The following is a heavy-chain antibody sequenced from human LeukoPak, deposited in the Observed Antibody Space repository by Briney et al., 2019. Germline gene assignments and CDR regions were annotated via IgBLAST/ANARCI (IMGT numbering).Heavy chain of an antibody. D-gene: IGHD3-22*01. Sequence: GESLQISCQGSGSSFTSYWIGWVRQLPGKGLEWMGIIYPGDSDTTYSPSFQGQVTISADKSISTAYLQWSSLKASDTAMYYCAREYYDCSGYYYVGNWFDPWGQGTLVTVSS. CDR2: IYPGDSDT. V-gene: IGHV5-51*01. CDR3: AREYYDCSGYYYVGNWFDP. CDR1: GSSFTSYW. J-gene: IGHJ5*02.